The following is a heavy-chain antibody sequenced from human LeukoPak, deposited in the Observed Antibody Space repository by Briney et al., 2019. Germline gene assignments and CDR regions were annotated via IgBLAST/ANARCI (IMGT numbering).Heavy chain of an antibody. CDR1: GYSFTSYW. V-gene: IGHV5-51*01. D-gene: IGHD2-15*01. CDR2: IYPGESDT. CDR3: AIGYCSGGSCFDAFDI. Sequence: GESLKISCKGSGYSFTSYWIGWVRQMPGKGLEWMGIIYPGESDTRYSPSFQGQVPISADKSSSTAYLQWSSLQASDTAMYYCAIGYCSGGSCFDAFDIWGQGTMVTVSS. J-gene: IGHJ3*02.